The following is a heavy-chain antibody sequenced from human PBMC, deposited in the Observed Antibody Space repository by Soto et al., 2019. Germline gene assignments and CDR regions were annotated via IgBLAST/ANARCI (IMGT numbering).Heavy chain of an antibody. J-gene: IGHJ4*02. CDR1: GGSISSGGYY. Sequence: QVQLQESGPGLVKPSQTLSLTCTVSGGSISSGGYYWSWIRQHPGKGLEWIGYIYYNGNTYYNPCLKSRVTISVDTSKIQFSLKLSSVTAADTAVYYCARVDYYDNSGYYLDYWGQGTLVTVSS. CDR2: IYYNGNT. D-gene: IGHD3-22*01. V-gene: IGHV4-31*03. CDR3: ARVDYYDNSGYYLDY.